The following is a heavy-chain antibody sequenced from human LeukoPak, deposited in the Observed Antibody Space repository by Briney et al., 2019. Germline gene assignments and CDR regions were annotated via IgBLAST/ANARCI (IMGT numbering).Heavy chain of an antibody. Sequence: SGGSLRLSCAASGFTFSNAWMSWVRQAPGKGLEWVSYISSSGSTIYYADSVKGRFTISRDNAKNSLYLQMNSLRAEDTAVYYCAKSGSSGYYYVFDYWGQGTLVTVSS. D-gene: IGHD3-22*01. J-gene: IGHJ4*02. CDR2: ISSSGSTI. V-gene: IGHV3-11*04. CDR3: AKSGSSGYYYVFDY. CDR1: GFTFSNAW.